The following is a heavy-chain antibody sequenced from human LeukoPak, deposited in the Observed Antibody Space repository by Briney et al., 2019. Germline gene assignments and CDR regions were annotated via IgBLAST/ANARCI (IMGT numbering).Heavy chain of an antibody. Sequence: SETLSLTCTVSGGSISTSTYYWGWIRQPPGKGLECIGNIYYTGSTYYNPSLKSRVTISVVTSKNRFSLKLSSVTAADTAVYYCASLYCSGGSCYVDYWGQGTLVTVSS. D-gene: IGHD2-15*01. V-gene: IGHV4-39*01. J-gene: IGHJ4*02. CDR2: IYYTGST. CDR3: ASLYCSGGSCYVDY. CDR1: GGSISTSTYY.